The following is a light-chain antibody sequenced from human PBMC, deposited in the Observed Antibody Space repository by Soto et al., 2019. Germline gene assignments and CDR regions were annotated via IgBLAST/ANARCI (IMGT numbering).Light chain of an antibody. V-gene: IGLV2-14*01. CDR1: SSDVGGYKY. CDR3: SSYTSSSTWV. CDR2: EVS. J-gene: IGLJ3*02. Sequence: QSVLTQPASVSGSPGQSITISCTGTSSDVGGYKYVSWYQQHPGKVPKLMIHEVSNRPSGVSNRFSGSKSGNTASLTISGLQAEDEADYYCSSYTSSSTWVFGGGTKLTV.